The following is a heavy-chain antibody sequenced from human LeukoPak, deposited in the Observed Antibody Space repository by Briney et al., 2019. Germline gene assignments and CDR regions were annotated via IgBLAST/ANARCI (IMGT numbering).Heavy chain of an antibody. D-gene: IGHD3-22*01. J-gene: IGHJ4*02. CDR3: AKRGVVIRVILVGFHKEAYYFDS. CDR1: GITLSNYG. V-gene: IGHV3-23*01. Sequence: GGSLRLSCAVSGITLSNYGMSWVRQAPGKGLEWVSGISGSGGNTYYADSVKGRFTISKDNSKNTLYLQMNSLRAEDTAVYFCAKRGVVIRVILVGFHKEAYYFDSWGQGALVTVSS. CDR2: ISGSGGNT.